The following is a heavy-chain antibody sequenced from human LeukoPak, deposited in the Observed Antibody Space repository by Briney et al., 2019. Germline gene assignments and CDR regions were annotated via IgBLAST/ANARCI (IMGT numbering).Heavy chain of an antibody. D-gene: IGHD4-23*01. CDR1: GFSFSNYA. CDR3: AKDLDTTVVLDAFDM. J-gene: IGHJ3*02. CDR2: IRGNGGST. V-gene: IGHV3-23*01. Sequence: GGSLRLSCAASGFSFSNYAMNWVRPAPGKGLEWVSSIRGNGGSTYYAASVKGRFIISRDNAKNTLYLQMNGLRAEDTTVYYCAKDLDTTVVLDAFDMWGQGTLVTVSP.